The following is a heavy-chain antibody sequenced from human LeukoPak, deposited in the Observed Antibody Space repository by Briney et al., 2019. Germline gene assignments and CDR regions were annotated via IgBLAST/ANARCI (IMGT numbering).Heavy chain of an antibody. CDR1: GGSFSGYY. V-gene: IGHV4-34*01. Sequence: SETLSLTCAVYGGSFSGYYWSWIRQPPGKVLEWIGEINHSGSTNYNPSLKSRVTISVDTSKNQFSLKLSSVTAADTAVYYCARRGDYYDSSGYYAQGGNWFDPWGQGTLVTVSS. J-gene: IGHJ5*02. CDR2: INHSGST. D-gene: IGHD3-22*01. CDR3: ARRGDYYDSSGYYAQGGNWFDP.